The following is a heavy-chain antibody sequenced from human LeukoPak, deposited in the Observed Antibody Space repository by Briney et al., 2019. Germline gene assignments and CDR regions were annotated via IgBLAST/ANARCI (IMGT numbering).Heavy chain of an antibody. V-gene: IGHV4-34*01. Sequence: SETLSLTCAVYGGSFSGYYWSWIRQPPGEGLEWIGEINHSGSTNYNPSLKSRVTISVDTSKNQFSLKLSSVTAADTAVYYCARHSSSWRVYFDYWGQGTLVTVSS. D-gene: IGHD6-13*01. CDR1: GGSFSGYY. CDR3: ARHSSSWRVYFDY. CDR2: INHSGST. J-gene: IGHJ4*02.